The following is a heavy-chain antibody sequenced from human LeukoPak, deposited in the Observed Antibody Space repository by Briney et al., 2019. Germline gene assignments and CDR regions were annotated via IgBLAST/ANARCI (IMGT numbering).Heavy chain of an antibody. J-gene: IGHJ4*02. CDR2: ISSSSSTI. V-gene: IGHV3-48*04. D-gene: IGHD6-13*01. CDR1: GFTFSSYS. Sequence: GGSLRLSCAASGFTFSSYSMNWVRQAPGKGLEWVSYISSSSSTIYYADSVKGRFTISRDNAKNSLYLQMNSLRAEDTAVYYCARAFEQQLSLLDYWGQGTLVTVSS. CDR3: ARAFEQQLSLLDY.